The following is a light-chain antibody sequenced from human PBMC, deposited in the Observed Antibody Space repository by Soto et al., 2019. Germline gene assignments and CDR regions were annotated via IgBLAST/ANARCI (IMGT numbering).Light chain of an antibody. CDR3: QQHGTSPPSWT. V-gene: IGKV3-20*01. CDR1: QRVGNNY. Sequence: ETVLTQSPGTLSLSPGERATLFCRASQRVGNNYLAWYQQKPGQAPRLLIYGASSRATGIPDRFSGSGSGTDFSLTISRLEPEDSAVYYCQQHGTSPPSWTFGQGTKVEIK. CDR2: GAS. J-gene: IGKJ1*01.